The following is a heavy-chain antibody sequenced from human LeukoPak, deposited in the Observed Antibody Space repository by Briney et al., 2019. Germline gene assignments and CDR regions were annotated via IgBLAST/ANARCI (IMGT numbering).Heavy chain of an antibody. CDR1: GGSISSGSYY. D-gene: IGHD6-6*01. J-gene: IGHJ4*02. Sequence: SETLSLTCTVSGGSISSGSYYWSWIRQPAGKGLEWIGRIYTSGSTNYNPSLKSRVTISVDTSKNQFSLKLSSVTAADTAVYYCARGGAALGYWGQGTLVTVSS. V-gene: IGHV4-61*02. CDR3: ARGGAALGY. CDR2: IYTSGST.